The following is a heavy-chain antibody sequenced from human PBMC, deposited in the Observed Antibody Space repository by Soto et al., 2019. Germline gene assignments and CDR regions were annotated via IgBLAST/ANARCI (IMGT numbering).Heavy chain of an antibody. CDR1: GYSISSGYF. Sequence: SETLSLTCAVSGYSISSGYFWTCIRQPPGKGLEWIGTIYHSGSTYYNPSLKSRVTISVDKSENQFSVRLSSLTAADTAVYYCAVSAGAYCTSGACSDDFDYWGQGTLVTVSS. CDR3: AVSAGAYCTSGACSDDFDY. V-gene: IGHV4-38-2*01. CDR2: IYHSGST. J-gene: IGHJ4*02. D-gene: IGHD2-8*01.